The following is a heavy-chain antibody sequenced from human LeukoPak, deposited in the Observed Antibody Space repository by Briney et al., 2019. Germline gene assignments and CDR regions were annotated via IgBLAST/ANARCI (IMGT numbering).Heavy chain of an antibody. J-gene: IGHJ5*02. Sequence: SETLSLTCTVSGGSISNYYWSWFRQPPGKGLEWIGYIYYSGSTKYNPSLKSRVTISVDTSKNQFSLKLSSVTAADTAVYYCAREGPSSSGSYLNCFDPWGQGTLVTVSS. V-gene: IGHV4-59*01. CDR3: AREGPSSSGSYLNCFDP. CDR1: GGSISNYY. D-gene: IGHD1-26*01. CDR2: IYYSGST.